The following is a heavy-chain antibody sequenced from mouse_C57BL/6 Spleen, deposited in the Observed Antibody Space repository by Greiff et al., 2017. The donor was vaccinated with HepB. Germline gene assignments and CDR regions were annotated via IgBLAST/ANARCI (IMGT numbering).Heavy chain of an antibody. CDR3: ARELLREYYFDY. D-gene: IGHD1-1*01. CDR2: INPYNGGT. V-gene: IGHV1-19*01. J-gene: IGHJ2*01. CDR1: GYTFTDYY. Sequence: EVKLQESGPVLVKPGASVKMSCKASGYTFTDYYMNWVKQSHGKSLEWIGVINPYNGGTSYNQKFKGKATLTVDKSSSTAYMELNSLTSEDSAVYYCARELLREYYFDYWGQGTTLTVSS.